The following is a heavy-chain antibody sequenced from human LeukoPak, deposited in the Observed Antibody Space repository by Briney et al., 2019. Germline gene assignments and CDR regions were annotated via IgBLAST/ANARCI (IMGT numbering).Heavy chain of an antibody. J-gene: IGHJ6*02. V-gene: IGHV4-59*01. CDR2: IYDSGRT. D-gene: IGHD5-12*01. CDR1: GGSISSYY. CDR3: ARGGSGYDSFYYYGMDV. Sequence: PSETLSLTCTVSGGSISSYYWSWGRHPPGKGLEWIWHIYDSGRTNYNPSLKSRVTISVDTSKNQFSLKLSSVTAADTAVYYCARGGSGYDSFYYYGMDVWGQGTTVTVSS.